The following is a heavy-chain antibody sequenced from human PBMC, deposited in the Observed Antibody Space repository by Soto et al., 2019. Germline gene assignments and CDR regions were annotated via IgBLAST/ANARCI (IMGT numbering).Heavy chain of an antibody. Sequence: QVQLQESGPGLVKPSETLSLTCTVSGGFINNYYWSWIRQPPGKGLEWLGYIYYSGSTSYNPSLKSRVTISVDTSRNQFSLKLSSVTAADTAVYYCARTRANAFDIWGQGTMVTVSS. J-gene: IGHJ3*02. V-gene: IGHV4-59*01. CDR3: ARTRANAFDI. CDR1: GGFINNYY. CDR2: IYYSGST.